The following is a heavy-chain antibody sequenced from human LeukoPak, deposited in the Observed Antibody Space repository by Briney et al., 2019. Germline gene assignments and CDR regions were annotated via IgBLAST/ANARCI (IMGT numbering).Heavy chain of an antibody. CDR3: AREEGDGADLSGMDV. J-gene: IGHJ6*02. CDR1: GGSISSGGYY. D-gene: IGHD2-21*02. Sequence: PSETLSLTCAVSGGSISSGGYYWSWLRQHPGKGLEWIGYIYYSGSTYYNPSLKSRVTISVDTSKNQFSLKLSSVTAADTAVYYCAREEGDGADLSGMDVWGQGTTVTVSS. CDR2: IYYSGST. V-gene: IGHV4-31*11.